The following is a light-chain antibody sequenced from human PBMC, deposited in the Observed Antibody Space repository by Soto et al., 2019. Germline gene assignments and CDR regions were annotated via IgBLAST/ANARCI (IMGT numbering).Light chain of an antibody. V-gene: IGLV2-8*01. CDR3: SSYGGSNHVV. CDR1: SSDVGGYNY. CDR2: EVS. J-gene: IGLJ2*01. Sequence: QSALTQPPSASGSPGQSVTISCTGTSSDVGGYNYVSWYQQHPGKAPKLIIYEVSKRPSGVPDHFSVSKSGNTASLTVSGLQADDEADYYCSSYGGSNHVVFGGGTKLTVL.